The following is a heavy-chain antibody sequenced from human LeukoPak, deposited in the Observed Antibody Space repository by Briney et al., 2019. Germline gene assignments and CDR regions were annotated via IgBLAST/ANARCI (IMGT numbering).Heavy chain of an antibody. CDR2: ISSSSSYI. CDR1: GFTFSSYS. Sequence: GGSLRLSCAASGFTFSSYSMNCVRQAPGKGLEWVSSISSSSSYIYYADSVKGRFTISRDNAKNSLYLQMNSLRAEDTAVYYCARVALPRAFDIWGQGTMVTVSS. J-gene: IGHJ3*02. V-gene: IGHV3-21*01. CDR3: ARVALPRAFDI.